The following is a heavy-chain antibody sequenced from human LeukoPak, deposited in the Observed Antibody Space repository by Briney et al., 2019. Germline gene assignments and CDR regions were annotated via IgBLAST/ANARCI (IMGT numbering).Heavy chain of an antibody. CDR3: AIPPLTGSGSSRPLAGMDV. J-gene: IGHJ6*02. CDR1: GFIFSSYS. D-gene: IGHD3-10*01. CDR2: ISHSGTTM. Sequence: GGSLRLSCAASGFIFSSYSMNWVRQAPGKGLEWVSYISHSGTTMYYADSVKGRFTISRDNAKNSLYLQMNSLRAEDTAVYYCAIPPLTGSGSSRPLAGMDVWGQGTTVTVSS. V-gene: IGHV3-48*04.